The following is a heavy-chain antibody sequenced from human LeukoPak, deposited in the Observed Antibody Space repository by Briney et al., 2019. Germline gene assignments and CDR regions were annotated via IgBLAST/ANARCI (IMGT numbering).Heavy chain of an antibody. Sequence: GGSLRLSCVASGFTFSTFAMYWLRQAPGKGLEWVSSISSGSTSIYYADSVKGRFTISRDNAKNALYLQMNSLRAEDTAVYYCARVTGTTAGDHWGQGTLVSVSS. V-gene: IGHV3-21*01. CDR3: ARVTGTTAGDH. CDR2: ISSGSTSI. D-gene: IGHD1-1*01. CDR1: GFTFSTFA. J-gene: IGHJ5*02.